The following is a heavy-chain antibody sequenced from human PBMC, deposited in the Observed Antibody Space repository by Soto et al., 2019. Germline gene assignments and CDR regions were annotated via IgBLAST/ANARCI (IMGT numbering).Heavy chain of an antibody. CDR1: GFTFSNYA. V-gene: IGHV3-23*01. CDR2: ISGSGGSI. Sequence: EVQLLESEGGLVQPGGSLRLSCAASGFTFSNYAMSWVRQAPGKGLEWLSTISGSGGSIYYADSVKGRFTISRDNSQSTLYLQMNSLRAEDTSLYYCAKARGYSSGGMDVSGQGTTVTVSS. D-gene: IGHD6-25*01. CDR3: AKARGYSSGGMDV. J-gene: IGHJ6*02.